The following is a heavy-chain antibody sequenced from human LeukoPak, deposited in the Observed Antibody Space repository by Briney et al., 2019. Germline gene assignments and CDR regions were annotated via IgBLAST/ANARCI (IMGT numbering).Heavy chain of an antibody. Sequence: PGGSLRLSCAASGYRFSTSDMHWVRQASGRGLEWVSSIASTGETYYAPSVKGRFTISRKNAKNSLYFQMNSLRGRDTAIYHCVRGGEIGLDYWGQGALITVSS. CDR1: GYRFSTSD. D-gene: IGHD3-16*01. V-gene: IGHV3-13*01. CDR2: IASTGET. J-gene: IGHJ4*02. CDR3: VRGGEIGLDY.